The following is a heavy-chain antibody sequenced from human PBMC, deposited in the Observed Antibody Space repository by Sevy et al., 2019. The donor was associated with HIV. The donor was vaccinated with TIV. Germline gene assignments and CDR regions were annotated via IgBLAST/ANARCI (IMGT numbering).Heavy chain of an antibody. D-gene: IGHD3-22*01. CDR2: INHSGST. J-gene: IGHJ4*02. Sequence: SETLSLTCAVYGGSFSDYSWSWIRQPPGKGLEWIGEINHSGSTNYNPSLKSRVTISVDTSKNQCSLKLSSVTAADTAVYYCARWRGTRITMIVVVVTGYFDYWGQGTLVTVSS. V-gene: IGHV4-34*01. CDR1: GGSFSDYS. CDR3: ARWRGTRITMIVVVVTGYFDY.